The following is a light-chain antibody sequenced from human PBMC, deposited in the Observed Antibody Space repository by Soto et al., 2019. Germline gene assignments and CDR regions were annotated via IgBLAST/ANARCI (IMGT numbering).Light chain of an antibody. Sequence: QSVVTQPPSASGTPGQRVTISCSGSSSNIGSNSVNWYQQVPGTAPKLLIYGTNQRPSGVPDRFSGSKSDTSASLAISGLQSEDEADYYCAAWDDSLNGEVVFGGGTKVTVL. CDR2: GTN. J-gene: IGLJ2*01. CDR3: AAWDDSLNGEVV. V-gene: IGLV1-44*01. CDR1: SSNIGSNS.